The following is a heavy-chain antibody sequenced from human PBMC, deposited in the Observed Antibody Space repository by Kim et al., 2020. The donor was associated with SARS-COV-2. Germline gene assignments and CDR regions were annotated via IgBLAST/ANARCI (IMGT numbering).Heavy chain of an antibody. Sequence: SETLSLTCAVYGGSFSGYYWSWIRQPPGKGLEWIGEINHSGSTNYNPSLKSRVTISVDTSKNQFSLKLSSVTAADTAVYYCARGRWSPYSSSWYGDVRFDPWGQGTLVTVSS. J-gene: IGHJ5*02. D-gene: IGHD6-13*01. CDR1: GGSFSGYY. V-gene: IGHV4-34*01. CDR2: INHSGST. CDR3: ARGRWSPYSSSWYGDVRFDP.